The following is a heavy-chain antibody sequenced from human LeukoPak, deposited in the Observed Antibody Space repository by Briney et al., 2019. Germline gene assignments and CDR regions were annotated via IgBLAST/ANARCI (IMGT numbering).Heavy chain of an antibody. V-gene: IGHV3-7*01. Sequence: GGSLRLSCAASGFTFSSYWMRWVRQAPGKGLEWVANIKQDGSEKYYVDSVKGRFTISRDNAKNSLYLQMSSLRAEDTAVYYCAREDSRGYANFDYWGQGTLVTVSS. J-gene: IGHJ4*02. CDR3: AREDSRGYANFDY. D-gene: IGHD3-22*01. CDR2: IKQDGSEK. CDR1: GFTFSSYW.